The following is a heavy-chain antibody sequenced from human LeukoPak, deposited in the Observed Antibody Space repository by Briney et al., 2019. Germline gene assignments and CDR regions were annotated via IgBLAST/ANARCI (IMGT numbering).Heavy chain of an antibody. V-gene: IGHV3-15*01. CDR1: GFTFSNAW. J-gene: IGHJ4*02. Sequence: GGSLRLSCAASGFTFSNAWMSWVRRAPGKGLEWVGRIKSKTDGGTTDYAAPVKGRFTISRDDSKNTLYLQMNSLKTEDTAVYYCTTEIDYYGSGSYSLTDYWGQGTLVTVSS. CDR2: IKSKTDGGTT. CDR3: TTEIDYYGSGSYSLTDY. D-gene: IGHD3-10*01.